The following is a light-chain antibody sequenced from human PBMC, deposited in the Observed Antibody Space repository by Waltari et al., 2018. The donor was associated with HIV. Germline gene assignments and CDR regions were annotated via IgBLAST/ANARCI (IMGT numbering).Light chain of an antibody. V-gene: IGKV4-1*01. CDR2: WAS. CDR3: QQYYTTTYT. CDR1: QSIFYISNNKNY. Sequence: DIVMTQSPDSLAVSLGETATINCKSSQSIFYISNNKNYLAWYQQKPGQRPQLLLYWASIRESGVSDRFSDSGTGTDFTLTITNLQPEDVATYYCQQYYTTTYTFGQGTKLEIK. J-gene: IGKJ2*01.